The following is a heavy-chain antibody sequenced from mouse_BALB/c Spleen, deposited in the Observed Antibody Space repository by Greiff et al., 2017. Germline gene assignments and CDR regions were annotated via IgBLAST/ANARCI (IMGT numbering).Heavy chain of an antibody. J-gene: IGHJ2*01. D-gene: IGHD1-2*01. CDR1: GFTFSSFG. Sequence: EVKVEESGGGLVQPGGSRKLSCAASGFTFSSFGMHWVRQAPEKGLEWVAYISSGSSTIYYADTVKGRFTISRDNPKNTLFLQMTSLRSEDTAMYYCARSGNSLLRLNYFDYWGQGTTLTVSS. CDR3: ARSGNSLLRLNYFDY. CDR2: ISSGSSTI. V-gene: IGHV5-17*02.